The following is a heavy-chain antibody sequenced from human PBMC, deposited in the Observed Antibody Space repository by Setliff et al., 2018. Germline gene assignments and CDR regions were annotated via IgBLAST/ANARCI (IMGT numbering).Heavy chain of an antibody. CDR1: GFIFTKYA. Sequence: PSETLSLSCAASGFIFTKYAMSWVRLAPGKRLEWVSSISRSSNYISYTDSVKGRFTISRDDGKNSLYLQMNSLRAEDTAVYYCSTKGVPGTGGQGTRVTVSS. CDR2: ISRSSNYI. CDR3: STKGVPGT. J-gene: IGHJ4*02. V-gene: IGHV3-21*04. D-gene: IGHD1-1*01.